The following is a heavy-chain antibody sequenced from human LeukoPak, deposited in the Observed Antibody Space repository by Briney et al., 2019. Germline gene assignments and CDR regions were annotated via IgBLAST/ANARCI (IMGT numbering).Heavy chain of an antibody. D-gene: IGHD3-10*01. V-gene: IGHV1-2*02. Sequence: ASVKVSCKASGYTFTGYYMHWVRQAPGQGLEWMGWINPNSGGTNYAQKFQGRVTMTRDTFISTAYMELSRLRSDDTAVYYCARTWFGELLVVDYWGQGTLVTVSS. J-gene: IGHJ4*02. CDR1: GYTFTGYY. CDR3: ARTWFGELLVVDY. CDR2: INPNSGGT.